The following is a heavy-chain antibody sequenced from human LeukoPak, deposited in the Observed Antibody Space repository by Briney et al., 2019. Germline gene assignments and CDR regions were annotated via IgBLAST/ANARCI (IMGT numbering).Heavy chain of an antibody. CDR3: ARVEVRPMVRGVIDY. CDR2: IYYSGST. V-gene: IGHV4-59*01. Sequence: SETLSLTCTVSGGSISSYYWSWIRQPPGKGLEGIGDIYYSGSTNYNPSLKSRVTISVDTSKNQFSLKLSSVTAADTAVYYCARVEVRPMVRGVIDYWGQGTLVTVSS. D-gene: IGHD3-10*01. CDR1: GGSISSYY. J-gene: IGHJ4*02.